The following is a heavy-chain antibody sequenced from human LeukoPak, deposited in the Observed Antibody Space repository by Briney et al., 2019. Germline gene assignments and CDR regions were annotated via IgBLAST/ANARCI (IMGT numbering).Heavy chain of an antibody. V-gene: IGHV1-2*02. Sequence: GASVKVSCKASGYTFTGYYMHWVRQAPGQGLEWMGWINPNSGGTNYAQKFQGRVTMTRDTSISTAYMELSRLRSDDTTVYYCARETKWIQLWNHWGQGTLVTVSS. D-gene: IGHD5-18*01. CDR3: ARETKWIQLWNH. J-gene: IGHJ5*02. CDR1: GYTFTGYY. CDR2: INPNSGGT.